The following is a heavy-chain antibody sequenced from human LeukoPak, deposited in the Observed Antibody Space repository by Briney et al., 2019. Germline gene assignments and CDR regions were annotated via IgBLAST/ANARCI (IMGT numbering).Heavy chain of an antibody. CDR2: INHSGST. J-gene: IGHJ4*02. CDR1: GGSFSGYY. D-gene: IGHD2-15*01. CDR3: ARFLDCSGGSCADLDY. Sequence: PSEALSLTCAVYGGSFSGYYWSWIRQPPGKGLEWIGEINHSGSTNYNPSLKSRVTISVDTSKNQFSLKLSSVTAADTAVYYCARFLDCSGGSCADLDYWGQGTLVTVSS. V-gene: IGHV4-34*01.